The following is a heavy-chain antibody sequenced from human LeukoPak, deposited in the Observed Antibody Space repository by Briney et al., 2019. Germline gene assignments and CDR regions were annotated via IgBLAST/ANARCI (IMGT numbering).Heavy chain of an antibody. D-gene: IGHD3-10*01. V-gene: IGHV3-53*05. CDR1: GFTVSSNY. J-gene: IGHJ4*02. Sequence: PGGSLRLSCAASGFTVSSNYMSWVRQAPGKGLEWVSVIYSGGSTYYADSVKGRFTISRDNSKNTLYLQMNSLRAEDTAVYYCARAVAGGEYYFDYWGQGTLVTVSS. CDR3: ARAVAGGEYYFDY. CDR2: IYSGGST.